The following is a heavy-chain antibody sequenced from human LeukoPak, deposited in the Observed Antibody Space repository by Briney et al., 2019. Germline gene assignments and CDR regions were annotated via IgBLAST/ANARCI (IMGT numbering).Heavy chain of an antibody. J-gene: IGHJ4*02. V-gene: IGHV3-23*01. D-gene: IGHD5-12*01. CDR1: GFTFISDT. Sequence: PGGSLRLSCAASGFTFISDTMNWVRQAPGKGLEWVSAISGSGGSTYYADSVKGRFTISRDNSKNTLYLQMNSLRAEDTAVYYCAKDQGAWGWLRPGYYFDYWGQGTLVTVSS. CDR3: AKDQGAWGWLRPGYYFDY. CDR2: ISGSGGST.